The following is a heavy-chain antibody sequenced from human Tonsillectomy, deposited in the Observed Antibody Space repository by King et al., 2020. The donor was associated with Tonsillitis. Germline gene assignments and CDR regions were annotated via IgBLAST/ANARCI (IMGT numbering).Heavy chain of an antibody. J-gene: IGHJ3*02. CDR1: GFSLSNARIG. V-gene: IGHV2-26*01. CDR3: ARILKPDPFDI. Sequence: TLKESGPVLVKPTETLTLTCTVSGFSLSNARIGVSWIRQPPGKALEWLAHIFSNDEKSYITSLNSRLTLSKDTPQNQVVLTMTNMDPVDTATYYCARILKPDPFDIWGQGTMVTVSS. CDR2: IFSNDEK.